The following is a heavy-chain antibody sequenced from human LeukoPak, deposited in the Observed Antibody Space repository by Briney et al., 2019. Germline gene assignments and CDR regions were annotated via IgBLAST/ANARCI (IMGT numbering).Heavy chain of an antibody. J-gene: IGHJ3*02. CDR2: ISGSGGST. V-gene: IGHV3-23*01. D-gene: IGHD1-26*01. Sequence: PGGSLRLSCAASGFTCSSYAMSWVRQAPGKGLEWVSAISGSGGSTDYADSVKGRFTMARDNSKNTLYLQMNSLRAEDTAVYYGAKGRGGSYRLHDAFDIWGPGTMVTVSS. CDR1: GFTCSSYA. CDR3: AKGRGGSYRLHDAFDI.